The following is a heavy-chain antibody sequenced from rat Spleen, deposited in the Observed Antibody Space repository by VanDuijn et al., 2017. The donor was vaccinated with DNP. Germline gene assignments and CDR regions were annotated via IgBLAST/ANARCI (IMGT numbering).Heavy chain of an antibody. CDR2: ISYSGTT. V-gene: IGHV3-1*01. J-gene: IGHJ4*01. D-gene: IGHD1-7*01. CDR3: ARHRTTGTHAMDA. CDR1: GYSITSNY. Sequence: EVQLQESGPGLVKPSQSLSLTCSVTGYSITSNYWGWIRKFPGNKMEWIGHISYSGTTTYHPSLKSRLSITRDTSKNQFFLHLSSVTTEDTGTYYCARHRTTGTHAMDAWGQGTSVAVSS.